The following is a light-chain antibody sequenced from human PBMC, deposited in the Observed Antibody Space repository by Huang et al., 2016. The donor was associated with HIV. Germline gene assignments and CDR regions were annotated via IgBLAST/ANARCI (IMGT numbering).Light chain of an antibody. CDR2: GAS. J-gene: IGKJ2*01. V-gene: IGKV3-15*01. Sequence: VMTQSPATLSVSPGERATLSCRASESILRNLAWYQQRPGQPPRPLIYGASVRLPGIPDRFRGSGSGTEFSLTISSLQSEDFAVSYCQQYNKWPPYTYGQGTKLEIK. CDR3: QQYNKWPPYT. CDR1: ESILRN.